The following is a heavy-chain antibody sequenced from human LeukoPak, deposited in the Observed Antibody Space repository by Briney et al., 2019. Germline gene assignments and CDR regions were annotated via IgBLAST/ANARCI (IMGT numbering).Heavy chain of an antibody. J-gene: IGHJ4*01. D-gene: IGHD2-2*01. CDR2: IKQDGDET. V-gene: IGHV3-7*01. CDR3: ARDYCSSTSCYLVYFDD. Sequence: QPGVSLRLSCAASGFTFSSFCMSGVRQAPGRGWEGVANIKQDGDETYYVDSAKGRFTISRHNAKNSLYLQMNSLRAEDTAVYYCARDYCSSTSCYLVYFDDWGQRTLVTVSA. CDR1: GFTFSSFC.